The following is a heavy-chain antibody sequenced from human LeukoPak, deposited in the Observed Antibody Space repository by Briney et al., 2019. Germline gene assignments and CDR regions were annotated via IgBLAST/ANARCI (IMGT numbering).Heavy chain of an antibody. J-gene: IGHJ3*02. D-gene: IGHD3-22*01. CDR2: MNPNSGNT. CDR1: GYTFTSYD. V-gene: IGHV1-8*01. Sequence: GASVKVSCKASGYTFTSYDINWVRQATGQGLEWMGWMNPNSGNTGYAQKFQGRVTMTRNTSISTAYMELSSLRSEDTAVYYCARHPHYYDSRGLYAFDIWGQGTMVTVSS. CDR3: ARHPHYYDSRGLYAFDI.